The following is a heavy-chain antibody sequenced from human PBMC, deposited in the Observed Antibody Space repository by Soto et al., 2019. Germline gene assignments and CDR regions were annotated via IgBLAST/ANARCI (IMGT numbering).Heavy chain of an antibody. Sequence: GASVKVSCKASGYTFTSYGISWVRQAPGQGLEWMGWISAYNGNTSYAQKLQGRVTMTTDTSTSTAYMELRSLRSDDTAVYYCARDRGTPVATGVDNYWGQGTLVTVSS. J-gene: IGHJ4*02. CDR1: GYTFTSYG. D-gene: IGHD5-12*01. CDR2: ISAYNGNT. V-gene: IGHV1-18*01. CDR3: ARDRGTPVATGVDNY.